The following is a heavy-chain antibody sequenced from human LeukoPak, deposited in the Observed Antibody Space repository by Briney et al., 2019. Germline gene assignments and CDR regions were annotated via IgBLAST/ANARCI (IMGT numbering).Heavy chain of an antibody. D-gene: IGHD3-22*01. V-gene: IGHV3-48*02. Sequence: GGSLRLSCAASGFTFSSYSKNWGRQAPGKGLEWVSYISSCSSTIYYADSVKGRFTISRDNAKNSLYLQMNSLRDEDTAVYYCARDFYYDSSGYYPDAFDIWGQGTMVTVSS. CDR3: ARDFYYDSSGYYPDAFDI. CDR2: ISSCSSTI. J-gene: IGHJ3*02. CDR1: GFTFSSYS.